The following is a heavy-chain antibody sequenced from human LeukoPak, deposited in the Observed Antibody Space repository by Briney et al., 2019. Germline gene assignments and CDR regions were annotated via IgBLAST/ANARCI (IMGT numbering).Heavy chain of an antibody. Sequence: GGSLRLSCAASGFTFSSYAMTWVRQAPGKGLEWVSTISGSGSSTYYADSVKGRFTISRDNSKNTLYLQMNSLRAEVTAVYSCAKGLRNSGWYRGFDYWGQGTLVTVSS. V-gene: IGHV3-23*01. CDR2: ISGSGSST. CDR1: GFTFSSYA. CDR3: AKGLRNSGWYRGFDY. J-gene: IGHJ4*02. D-gene: IGHD6-19*01.